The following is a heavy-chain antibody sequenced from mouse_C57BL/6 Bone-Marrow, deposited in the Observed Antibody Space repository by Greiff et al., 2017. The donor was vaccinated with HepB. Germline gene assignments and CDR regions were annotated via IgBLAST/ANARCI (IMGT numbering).Heavy chain of an antibody. CDR1: GYTFTSYW. V-gene: IGHV1-52*01. D-gene: IGHD1-1*01. J-gene: IGHJ4*01. CDR3: ARCRYYYGSSYAMDY. CDR2: IDPSDSET. Sequence: QVQLQQPGAELVRPGSSVKLSCKASGYTFTSYWMHWVKQRPIQGLEWIGNIDPSDSETHYNQKFKDKATLTVDKSSSTAYMPLSSLTSEDSAVYYCARCRYYYGSSYAMDYWGQGTSVTVSS.